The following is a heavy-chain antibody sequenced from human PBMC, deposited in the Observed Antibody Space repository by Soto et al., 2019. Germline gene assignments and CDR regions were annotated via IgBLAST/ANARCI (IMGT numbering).Heavy chain of an antibody. Sequence: ASVKVSCKASGYTFTGYYMHWVRHAPGQGLEWMGWINPNSGGTNYAQKFQGRVTMTRDTSISTAYMELSRLRSDDTAVYYCARDRPGYSSSWYVKDYYYGMDVWGQGTTVTVSS. CDR3: ARDRPGYSSSWYVKDYYYGMDV. D-gene: IGHD6-13*01. CDR1: GYTFTGYY. J-gene: IGHJ6*02. V-gene: IGHV1-2*02. CDR2: INPNSGGT.